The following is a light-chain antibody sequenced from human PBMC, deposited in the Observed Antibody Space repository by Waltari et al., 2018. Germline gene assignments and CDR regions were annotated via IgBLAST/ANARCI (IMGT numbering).Light chain of an antibody. V-gene: IGKV1-5*03. CDR3: QQYSSFPLS. J-gene: IGKJ4*01. CDR1: QSISIW. Sequence: DIQMTQSPPTLSASLGDRVTVTFLASQSISIWLTWYQQKPGKAPNLLIYKASTLDSGVPSRFSGSASGTEFTLTISSLQAEDFGTYYCQQYSSFPLSFGGGTNIVIK. CDR2: KAS.